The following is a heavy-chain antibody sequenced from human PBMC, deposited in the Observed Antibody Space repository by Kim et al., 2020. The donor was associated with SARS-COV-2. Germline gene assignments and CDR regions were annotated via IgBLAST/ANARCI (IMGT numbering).Heavy chain of an antibody. CDR1: GGSFSGYY. D-gene: IGHD2-2*01. Sequence: SETLSLTCAVYGGSFSGYYWSWIRQPPGKGLEWIGEINHSGSTNYNPSLKSRVTISVDTSKNQFSLKLSSVTAADTAVYYCARGPVPDAPHWFDPWGQGTLVTVSS. J-gene: IGHJ5*02. CDR2: INHSGST. CDR3: ARGPVPDAPHWFDP. V-gene: IGHV4-34*01.